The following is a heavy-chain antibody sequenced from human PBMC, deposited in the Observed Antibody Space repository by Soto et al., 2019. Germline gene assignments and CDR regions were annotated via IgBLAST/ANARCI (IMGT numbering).Heavy chain of an antibody. Sequence: EVQLVESGGGLVKPGGSLRLSCAASGFTFSNAWMNWVRQAPGKGLEWVGRIKSKTDGGTTDYAAPVKGRFTISRDDTKNTLNLQMNSLKTEDTAVYYCTTVYDYVWGSYGGGYDYWGQGTLVTVSS. CDR2: IKSKTDGGTT. CDR3: TTVYDYVWGSYGGGYDY. CDR1: GFTFSNAW. J-gene: IGHJ4*02. D-gene: IGHD3-16*01. V-gene: IGHV3-15*07.